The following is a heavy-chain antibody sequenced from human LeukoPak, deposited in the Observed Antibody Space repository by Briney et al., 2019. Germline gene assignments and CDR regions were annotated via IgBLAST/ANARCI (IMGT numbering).Heavy chain of an antibody. CDR2: IYSEGNT. V-gene: IGHV3-53*01. Sequence: GGSLRLSCAASGFTVSDTYMSWVRQAPGRALEWVSIIYSEGNTYYTDSVKGRLTISRDNSKNTVYLQMNSLRVEDTAIYYCARAVLGVAGFWDCWGQGTLVTVSS. J-gene: IGHJ4*02. CDR1: GFTVSDTY. CDR3: ARAVLGVAGFWDC. D-gene: IGHD6-19*01.